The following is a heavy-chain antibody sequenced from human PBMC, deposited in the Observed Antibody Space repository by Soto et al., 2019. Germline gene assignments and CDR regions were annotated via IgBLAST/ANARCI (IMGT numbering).Heavy chain of an antibody. D-gene: IGHD3-22*01. J-gene: IGHJ4*02. Sequence: EVQLVESGGGLVQPGGSLRLSCAASGFTFSSYWMHWVRQAPGKGLVWVSRINSDGSSTSYADSVKGPFTISRDNAKNTLYLQMNSLRAEDTAVYYCAGHSSGYYYVGEALDYWGQGTLVTVSS. CDR2: INSDGSST. V-gene: IGHV3-74*01. CDR1: GFTFSSYW. CDR3: AGHSSGYYYVGEALDY.